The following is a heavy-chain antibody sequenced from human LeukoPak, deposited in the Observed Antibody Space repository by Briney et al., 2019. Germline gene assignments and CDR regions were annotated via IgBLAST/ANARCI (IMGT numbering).Heavy chain of an antibody. D-gene: IGHD4-23*01. CDR2: INPNSGGT. V-gene: IGHV1-2*02. Sequence: ASVKVSCKACGYTFTGYYMHWVRQAPGQGLEWMGWINPNSGGTNYAQKFQGRVTMTRDTSISTAYMELSRLRSDDTAVYYCARDPGDYGGNKSYDWGRGTLVTISS. J-gene: IGHJ4*02. CDR1: GYTFTGYY. CDR3: ARDPGDYGGNKSYD.